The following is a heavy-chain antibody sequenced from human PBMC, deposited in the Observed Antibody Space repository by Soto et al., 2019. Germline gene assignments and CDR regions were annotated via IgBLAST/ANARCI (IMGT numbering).Heavy chain of an antibody. CDR3: TRPGYYDSRGQT. Sequence: PGGSLRLSCAASGFAFSGSAMHWVRQASGKGLEWVGRIRSKANSYATAYAASVKGRFTISRDDSKNTAYLQMNSLKTEDTAVYYCTRPGYYDSRGQTWGQGTLVTVSS. V-gene: IGHV3-73*01. CDR1: GFAFSGSA. J-gene: IGHJ5*02. D-gene: IGHD3-22*01. CDR2: IRSKANSYAT.